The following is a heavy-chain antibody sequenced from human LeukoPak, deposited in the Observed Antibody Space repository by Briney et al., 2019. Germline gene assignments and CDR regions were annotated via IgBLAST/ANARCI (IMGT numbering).Heavy chain of an antibody. Sequence: PGMSLRLSCAASGFTFISYGILWVRQAPGKGLEWVAVISKDGSDKKYADSVKGRFIISRDNSKNTLYLQMNSLRAEDTAVYYCAKESDGYWGQGTLVTVSS. CDR2: ISKDGSDK. J-gene: IGHJ4*02. V-gene: IGHV3-30*18. CDR3: AKESDGY. CDR1: GFTFISYG.